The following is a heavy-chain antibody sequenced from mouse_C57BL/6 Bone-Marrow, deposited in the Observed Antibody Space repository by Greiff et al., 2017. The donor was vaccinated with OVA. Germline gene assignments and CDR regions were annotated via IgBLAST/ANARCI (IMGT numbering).Heavy chain of an antibody. D-gene: IGHD1-1*01. V-gene: IGHV1-61*01. CDR1: GYTFTSYW. Sequence: VKLQQPGAELVRPGSSVKLSCKASGYTFTSYWMDWVKQRPGQGLEWIGNIYPSDSETHYNQKFKDKATLTVDKSSSTAYMQLSSLTSEDSAVYYCARWDGSSYWYFDVWGTGTTVTVSS. CDR2: IYPSDSET. CDR3: ARWDGSSYWYFDV. J-gene: IGHJ1*03.